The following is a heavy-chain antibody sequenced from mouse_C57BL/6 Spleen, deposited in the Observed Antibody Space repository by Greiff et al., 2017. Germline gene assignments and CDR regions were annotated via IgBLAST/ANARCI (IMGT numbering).Heavy chain of an antibody. CDR2: ISYDGSN. V-gene: IGHV3-6*01. CDR3: IYDYGGLYAMDY. CDR1: GYSITSGYY. D-gene: IGHD2-4*01. J-gene: IGHJ4*01. Sequence: DVKLQESGPGLVKPSQSLSLTCSVTGYSITSGYYWNWIRQFPGNKLEWMGYISYDGSNNYNPSLKNRISITRDTSKNQFFLKLNSVTTEDTATYYCIYDYGGLYAMDYWGQGTTVTVSS.